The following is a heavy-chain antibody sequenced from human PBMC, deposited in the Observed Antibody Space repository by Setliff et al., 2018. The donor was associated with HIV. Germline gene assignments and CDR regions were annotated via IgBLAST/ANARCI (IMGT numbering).Heavy chain of an antibody. D-gene: IGHD3-22*01. CDR2: IDPEDGET. Sequence: GASVKVSCKASGYTFTDYYIHWVQQAPGKGLEWMGHIDPEDGETIYADNFQGRVTMTADRSTNTAYMELGSLRSEDTAVYYCARGADHFDTSGYYSFFDPWGQGTLVTVSS. V-gene: IGHV1-69-2*01. CDR3: ARGADHFDTSGYYSFFDP. CDR1: GYTFTDYY. J-gene: IGHJ5*02.